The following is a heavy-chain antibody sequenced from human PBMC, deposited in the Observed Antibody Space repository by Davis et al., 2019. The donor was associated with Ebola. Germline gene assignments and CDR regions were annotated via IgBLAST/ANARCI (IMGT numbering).Heavy chain of an antibody. CDR3: ARGVIGNWVDP. J-gene: IGHJ5*02. CDR2: IYYSGST. D-gene: IGHD3-16*01. Sequence: MPSETLSLTCTVSGGSISSYYWSWIRQPPGKGLEWIGYIYYSGSTNYNPSLKSRVTISVDTSKNQFSLKLSSVTAADTAVYYCARGVIGNWVDPWGQGTLVTASS. CDR1: GGSISSYY. V-gene: IGHV4-59*01.